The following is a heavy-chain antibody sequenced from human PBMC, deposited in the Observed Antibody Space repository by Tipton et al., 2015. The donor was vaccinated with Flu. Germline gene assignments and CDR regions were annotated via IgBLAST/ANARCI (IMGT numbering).Heavy chain of an antibody. CDR1: GFPFTSYW. J-gene: IGHJ6*02. CDR3: ARSRGLPLERGLILPYGMDF. Sequence: GSLRLSCAASGFPFTSYWMTWVRQAPGKGLEWVANINQDGSDKYYVASVEGRFTISRDNAKNSLFLQVNSLRSEDTAVYYCARSRGLPLERGLILPYGMDFWGQGP. D-gene: IGHD3-10*01. V-gene: IGHV3-7*01. CDR2: INQDGSDK.